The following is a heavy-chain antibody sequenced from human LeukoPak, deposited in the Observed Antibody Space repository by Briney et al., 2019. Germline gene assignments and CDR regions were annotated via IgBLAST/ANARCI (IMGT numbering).Heavy chain of an antibody. J-gene: IGHJ6*03. CDR2: IYYSGST. CDR1: GGSISSSSYY. CDR3: ARVVRYSSSWGPNHYYYYYMDV. V-gene: IGHV4-39*07. D-gene: IGHD6-13*01. Sequence: SETLSLTCTVSGGSISSSSYYWGWIRQPPGKGLEWIGSIYYSGSTYYNPSLKSRVTISVDTSKNQFSLKLSSVTAADTAVYYCARVVRYSSSWGPNHYYYYYMDVWGKGTTVTVSS.